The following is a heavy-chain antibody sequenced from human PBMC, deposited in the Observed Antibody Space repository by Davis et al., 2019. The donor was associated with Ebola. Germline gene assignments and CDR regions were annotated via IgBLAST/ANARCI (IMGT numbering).Heavy chain of an antibody. CDR1: GYIFANYW. D-gene: IGHD6-19*01. Sequence: KVSCKGSGYIFANYWIAWVRQMPGKGLEWMGIIYVGDSDTRYSPSFEGQVTISVDKSISTTYLQWNSLKASDTAMYYCARRRGFSSGWYVDYWGQGTLVTVSS. V-gene: IGHV5-51*01. CDR2: IYVGDSDT. CDR3: ARRRGFSSGWYVDY. J-gene: IGHJ4*02.